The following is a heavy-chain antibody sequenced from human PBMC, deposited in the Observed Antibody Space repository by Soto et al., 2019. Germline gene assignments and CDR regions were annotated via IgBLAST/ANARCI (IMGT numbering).Heavy chain of an antibody. D-gene: IGHD3-22*01. Sequence: QVQLQESGPGLVKPSETLSLICNVSGDSVSGGGYYRTWIRQPPGKRPEWLGYISFTGDTTYNTSLRSRVTIAMHTSKNQFSQKLTSATAADTALYYCSRCCHYYHSMIWGPGTLVTVSS. V-gene: IGHV4-61*08. J-gene: IGHJ4*02. CDR2: ISFTGDT. CDR1: GDSVSGGGYY. CDR3: SRCCHYYHSMI.